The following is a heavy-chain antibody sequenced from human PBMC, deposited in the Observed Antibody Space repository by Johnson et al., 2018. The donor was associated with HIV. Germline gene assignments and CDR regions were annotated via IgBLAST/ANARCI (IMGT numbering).Heavy chain of an antibody. J-gene: IGHJ3*02. CDR3: ARSRGGSSEDAFDI. V-gene: IGHV3-20*04. CDR1: GFTFSSYA. D-gene: IGHD1-26*01. CDR2: INWNGGST. Sequence: VQLVESGGGVVQPGRSLRLSCAASGFTFSSYAMHWVRQAPGKGLEWVSGINWNGGSTGYADSVKGRFTISRDNAKNSLYLQMNSLRAEDTAFYYCARSRGGSSEDAFDIWGQGTMVTVSS.